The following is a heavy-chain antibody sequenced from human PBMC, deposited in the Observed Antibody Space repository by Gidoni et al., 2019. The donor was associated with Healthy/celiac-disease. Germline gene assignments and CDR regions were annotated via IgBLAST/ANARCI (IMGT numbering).Heavy chain of an antibody. CDR3: AKRAGGCSGGSCYYFGYYFDY. CDR1: GFTFSSYG. V-gene: IGHV3-30*18. D-gene: IGHD2-15*01. CDR2: ISYDGSNK. J-gene: IGHJ4*02. Sequence: QVQLVESGGGVVQPGRSLRLSCAASGFTFSSYGMHWVRQAPGKGLEWVAVISYDGSNKYYADSVKGRFTISRDNSKNTLYLQMNSLRAEDTAVYYCAKRAGGCSGGSCYYFGYYFDYWGQGTLVTVSS.